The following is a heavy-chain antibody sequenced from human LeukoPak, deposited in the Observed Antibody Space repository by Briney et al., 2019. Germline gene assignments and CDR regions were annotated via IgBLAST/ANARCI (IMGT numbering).Heavy chain of an antibody. V-gene: IGHV1-2*02. CDR2: INPNSGDT. Sequence: ASVKVSCKASGYTFNAYYFHWVRQAPGQGLERMGWINPNSGDTKYAQKFQGRVTMTGDTSISTAYMELSRLRFDDTAVYYCAILRLSTGLWWFFDLWGRGTLVTVSS. J-gene: IGHJ2*01. CDR3: AILRLSTGLWWFFDL. CDR1: GYTFNAYY. D-gene: IGHD2-8*02.